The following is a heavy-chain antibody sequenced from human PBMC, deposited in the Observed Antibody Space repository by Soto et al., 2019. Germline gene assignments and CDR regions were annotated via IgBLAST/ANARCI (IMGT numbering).Heavy chain of an antibody. D-gene: IGHD2-2*01. J-gene: IGHJ5*02. CDR3: ARPRDCSTTSCYGALDP. CDR1: GVSTSYDY. Sequence: TETLAHACTVSGVSTSYDYGSWIRTPPGKGLEWIGYIYYSGSTNYNPSLKSRVTISVDTSKNQFSLKLSSVTAADAAVYYCARPRDCSTTSCYGALDPWGQGTLVTVSS. V-gene: IGHV4-59*08. CDR2: IYYSGST.